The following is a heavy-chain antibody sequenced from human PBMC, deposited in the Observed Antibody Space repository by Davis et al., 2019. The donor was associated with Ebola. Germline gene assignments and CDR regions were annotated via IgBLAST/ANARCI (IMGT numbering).Heavy chain of an antibody. CDR1: GFTFSSYG. CDR2: ISYDGSNK. J-gene: IGHJ6*02. CDR3: ARGISGTYSGFYAMDV. D-gene: IGHD3-10*01. V-gene: IGHV3-30*03. Sequence: GESLKISCAASGFTFSSYGMHWVRQAPGKGLEWVAVISYDGSNKYYADSVKGRVTISRDNFKNTLYLQMGSLRTEDMAVYYCARGISGTYSGFYAMDVWGQGTAVTVSS.